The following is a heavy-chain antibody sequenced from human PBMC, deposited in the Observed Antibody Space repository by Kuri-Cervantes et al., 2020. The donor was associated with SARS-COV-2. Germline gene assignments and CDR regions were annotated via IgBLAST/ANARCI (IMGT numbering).Heavy chain of an antibody. J-gene: IGHJ5*02. D-gene: IGHD3-10*02. CDR3: ARHVRNWFDP. V-gene: IGHV5-10-1*01. Sequence: GESLKVSCKGSGYSFTSYWISWVRQMPGKGLEWMGRIDPSDSYTNYSPSFQGHDTISADKSISTAYLQWSSLKASDTAMYYCARHVRNWFDPWGQGTLVTFSS. CDR1: GYSFTSYW. CDR2: IDPSDSYT.